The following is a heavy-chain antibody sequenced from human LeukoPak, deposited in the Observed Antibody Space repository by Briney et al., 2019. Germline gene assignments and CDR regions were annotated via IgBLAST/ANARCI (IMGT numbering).Heavy chain of an antibody. Sequence: GGSLRLSCATSGFSFSDSSIAWVRQAPGKGLEWVSSISGNSYWIYYAGPVKDRFTISRDNARNSLYLEMERLSAGDAAVYYCARGCIVGAAGYDWGQGTLVAVSS. J-gene: IGHJ4*02. CDR1: GFSFSDSS. V-gene: IGHV3-21*01. CDR3: ARGCIVGAAGYD. D-gene: IGHD1-26*01. CDR2: ISGNSYWI.